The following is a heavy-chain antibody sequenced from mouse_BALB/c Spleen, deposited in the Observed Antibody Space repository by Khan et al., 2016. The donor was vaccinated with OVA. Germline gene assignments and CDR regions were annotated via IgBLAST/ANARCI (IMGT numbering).Heavy chain of an antibody. V-gene: IGHV1-77*01. D-gene: IGHD1-2*01. J-gene: IGHJ3*01. CDR3: ARGNYFGYTFAS. CDR2: ISPGSGDT. CDR1: GYTFTDYY. Sequence: QVQLQQPGAELARPGASVKLSCKASGYTFTDYYINWVKQRTGQGLEWIGEISPGSGDTYYNEKFKGKATLTADKSHSTVYMQLSGMPSEAAAVYFCARGNYFGYTFASWGQGTLVTVSA.